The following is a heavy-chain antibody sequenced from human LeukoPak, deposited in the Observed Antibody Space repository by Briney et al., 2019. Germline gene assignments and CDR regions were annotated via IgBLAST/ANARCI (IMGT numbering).Heavy chain of an antibody. CDR1: GYSFTDKY. CDR3: ARAGGRSWFDP. V-gene: IGHV1-2*02. J-gene: IGHJ5*02. Sequence: ASVKVSCKASGYSFTDKYMHWVRQAPGQGLEWMVRINPKSGGTNYAQKFQGRVTMTTDTSMSTAYMEVSRLTSDDTAVYYCARAGGRSWFDPWGQGTLVTVSS. CDR2: INPKSGGT.